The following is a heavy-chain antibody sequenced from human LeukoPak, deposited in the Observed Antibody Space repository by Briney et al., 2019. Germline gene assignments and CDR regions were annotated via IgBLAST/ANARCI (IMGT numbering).Heavy chain of an antibody. CDR2: IYYLGST. Sequence: SETLSLTCTVSGGSISSYYGSWIRQPPGKGLEWVGHIYYLGSTNYNPSLKSRVTISIDTSKNYFSLKLNSVIAADTAVYYCARDRPGSYWYFDLWGRGTLVTVSS. CDR3: ARDRPGSYWYFDL. V-gene: IGHV4-59*01. D-gene: IGHD3-10*01. CDR1: GGSISSYY. J-gene: IGHJ2*01.